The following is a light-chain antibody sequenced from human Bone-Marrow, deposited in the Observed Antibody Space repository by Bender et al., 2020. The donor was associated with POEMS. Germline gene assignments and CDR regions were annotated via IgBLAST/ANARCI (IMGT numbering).Light chain of an antibody. CDR1: SSNFGSYGL. CDR2: EGT. V-gene: IGLV2-23*01. J-gene: IGLJ1*01. Sequence: QSALTQPASVSGSPGQSITISCTGTSSNFGSYGLVSWYQQLPGKAPKLILYEGTERPSGISNRFSGSKSDNRASLTISGLHTEDEADYYCCSFAGLGVFGAGTTVTVL. CDR3: CSFAGLGV.